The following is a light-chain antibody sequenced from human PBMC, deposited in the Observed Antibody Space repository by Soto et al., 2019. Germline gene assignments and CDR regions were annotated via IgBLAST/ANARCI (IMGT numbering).Light chain of an antibody. CDR1: QRLFSSY. CDR3: QQYESPPFA. Sequence: EIVLTQSPGTLSLFPGARATLSCRASQRLFSSYLAWYQQKPGQAPRLLIYDASSRAAGVPDRVTGGGSGTDFTLTISGLEPEDFALYFCQQYESPPFAFGQGTKVDIK. V-gene: IGKV3-20*01. CDR2: DAS. J-gene: IGKJ2*01.